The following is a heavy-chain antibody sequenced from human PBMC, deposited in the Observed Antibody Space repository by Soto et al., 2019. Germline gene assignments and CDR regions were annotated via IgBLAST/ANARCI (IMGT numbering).Heavy chain of an antibody. Sequence: QVQLQESGPGLVKPSQTLSLTCTVSGGSISSGGYYWSWIRQHPGKSLEWIGYIYYSGSTYYNPSPKIRVTISVDTSKIQYSLNLSYVNAAATAVYYCARSVTTCGQGTLVTLS. CDR3: ARSVTT. CDR2: IYYSGST. CDR1: GGSISSGGYY. J-gene: IGHJ5*02. V-gene: IGHV4-31*03. D-gene: IGHD1-1*01.